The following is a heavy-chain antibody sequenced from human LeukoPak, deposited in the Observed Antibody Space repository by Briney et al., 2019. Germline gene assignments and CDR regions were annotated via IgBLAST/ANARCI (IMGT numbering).Heavy chain of an antibody. V-gene: IGHV4-34*01. Sequence: GSLRLSCVASGFIVSSNYMTWIRQSPGKGLEWLGEISHTGNTHYNPSLKSRVTVSVDISADMSTTRVSLNLKSVTAADMAIYYCARGPGHSFKYWGQGTRVTVSS. D-gene: IGHD1-1*01. J-gene: IGHJ4*02. CDR3: ARGPGHSFKY. CDR1: GFIVSSNY. CDR2: ISHTGNT.